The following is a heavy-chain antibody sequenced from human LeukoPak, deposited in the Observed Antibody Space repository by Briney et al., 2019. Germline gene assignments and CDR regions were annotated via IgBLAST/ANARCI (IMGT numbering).Heavy chain of an antibody. J-gene: IGHJ4*02. CDR1: GFTFSSYA. CDR3: AKEDYYDSSGYSVYFDY. Sequence: GGSLRLSCAASGFTFSSYATSWVRQAPGKGLEWVSAISGSGGSTYYADSVKGRFTISRDNSKNTLYLQMNSLRAEDTAVYYCAKEDYYDSSGYSVYFDYWGQGTLVTVSS. V-gene: IGHV3-23*01. CDR2: ISGSGGST. D-gene: IGHD3-22*01.